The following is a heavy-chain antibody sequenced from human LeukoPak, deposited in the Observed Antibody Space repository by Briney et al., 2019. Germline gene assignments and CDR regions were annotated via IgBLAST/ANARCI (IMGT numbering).Heavy chain of an antibody. V-gene: IGHV3-30-3*01. CDR3: ARVQYCTDGVCHWGDYFDY. CDR1: GFTFSNFA. J-gene: IGHJ4*02. CDR2: ISYDGVTG. D-gene: IGHD2-8*01. Sequence: HPGGSLRLSCEASGFTFSNFAMHWIRQAPGKGLEWVAVISYDGVTGYYADSVKGRFTISKDNPKSTLYLQMNSLTAEDTAVYYCARVQYCTDGVCHWGDYFDYWGQGTLVTVSS.